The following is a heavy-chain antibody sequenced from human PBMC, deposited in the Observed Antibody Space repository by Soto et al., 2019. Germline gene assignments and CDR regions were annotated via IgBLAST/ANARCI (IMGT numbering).Heavy chain of an antibody. J-gene: IGHJ6*02. V-gene: IGHV1-46*01. D-gene: IGHD1-26*01. Sequence: ASVKVSCKASRYAFTVFYIHWLRQATGQGLEWMGIINPSGGSTTYPQKFQGRVNMTRDTSTSTVHMELITLRSEDTAVYYCARSQVGRPLDVWGPGTMVTVSS. CDR3: ARSQVGRPLDV. CDR1: RYAFTVFY. CDR2: INPSGGST.